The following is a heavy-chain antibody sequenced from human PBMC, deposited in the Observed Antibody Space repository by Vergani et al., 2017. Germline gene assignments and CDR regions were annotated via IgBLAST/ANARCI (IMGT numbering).Heavy chain of an antibody. V-gene: IGHV3-23*04. Sequence: VQLVESGGGEVQPGRSLRLSCSAAGFPFSDYGVHWVRQAPGKGLEWVSTLSASDRRTHYADSVKGRFTISRDNSKNTLFLHMNSLRPEDTAVYYCAKVGRSEVAGTFGAFDIWGQGTMVTVSS. CDR2: LSASDRRT. D-gene: IGHD6-19*01. CDR1: GFPFSDYG. CDR3: AKVGRSEVAGTFGAFDI. J-gene: IGHJ3*02.